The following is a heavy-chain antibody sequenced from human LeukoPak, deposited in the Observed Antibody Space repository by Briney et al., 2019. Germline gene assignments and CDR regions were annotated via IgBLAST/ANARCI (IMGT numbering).Heavy chain of an antibody. CDR2: IKQDGSEK. D-gene: IGHD3-3*01. J-gene: IGHJ3*02. Sequence: PGGSLRLSCAASGFTFSSYWMSWVRQAPGKGLEWVANIKQDGSEKYYVDSVKGRFTISRDNAKNSLYLQMNSLRAEDAAVYYCARPTPYDADAFDMWGQGTMVTVSS. V-gene: IGHV3-7*03. CDR3: ARPTPYDADAFDM. CDR1: GFTFSSYW.